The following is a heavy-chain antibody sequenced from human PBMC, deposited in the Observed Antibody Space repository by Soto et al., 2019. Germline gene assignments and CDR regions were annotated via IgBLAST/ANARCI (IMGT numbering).Heavy chain of an antibody. CDR1: GFTFSSYW. J-gene: IGHJ6*02. V-gene: IGHV3-7*01. D-gene: IGHD6-13*01. Sequence: PGGSLRLSCAASGFTFSSYWMSWVRQAPGKGLEWVANIKQDGSEKYYVDSVKGRFTISRDNAKNSLYLQMNSLRAEDTAVYYCARVTSSSWYYYYGMDVWGQGTTVTVPS. CDR2: IKQDGSEK. CDR3: ARVTSSSWYYYYGMDV.